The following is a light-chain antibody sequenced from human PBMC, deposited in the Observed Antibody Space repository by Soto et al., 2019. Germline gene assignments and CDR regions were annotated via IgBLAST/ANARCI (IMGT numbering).Light chain of an antibody. V-gene: IGLV2-14*01. Sequence: QPASVSGSLGQSVTISCAGTGSDVGGFDYVSWYQQHPGKAPKLIIYDVTTRSSGVSNRFSGSKSGNTASLTISGLQAEDESDFYCTSYTNTGPFVFGSGTKLTVL. CDR3: TSYTNTGPFV. J-gene: IGLJ1*01. CDR2: DVT. CDR1: GSDVGGFDY.